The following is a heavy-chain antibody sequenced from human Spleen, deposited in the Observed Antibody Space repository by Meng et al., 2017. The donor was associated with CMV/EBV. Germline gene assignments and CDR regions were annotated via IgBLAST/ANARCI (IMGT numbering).Heavy chain of an antibody. V-gene: IGHV3-9*01. CDR1: GFTFDDYA. CDR2: ISWNSGNM. Sequence: SLKISCAASGFTFDDYAMHWVRQAPGKGLEWVSSISWNSGNMGYADSVKGRFTISRDNAKNSLSMQLTSLRAEDTALYYCARNGRLSFDIWGQGTMVTVSS. J-gene: IGHJ3*02. CDR3: ARNGRLSFDI. D-gene: IGHD3-16*01.